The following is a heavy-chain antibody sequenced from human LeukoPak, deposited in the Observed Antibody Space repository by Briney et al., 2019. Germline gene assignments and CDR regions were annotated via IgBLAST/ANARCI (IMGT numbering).Heavy chain of an antibody. CDR3: ARDSSGWEIDY. V-gene: IGHV3-33*01. Sequence: GGSLRLSCAASGFTFSSYGMHWVRQAPGKGLEWVAVIWYDGSNKYYADSAKGRFTISRDNSKNTLYLQMNSLRAEDTAVYYCARDSSGWEIDYWGQGTLVTVSS. J-gene: IGHJ4*02. CDR2: IWYDGSNK. D-gene: IGHD6-19*01. CDR1: GFTFSSYG.